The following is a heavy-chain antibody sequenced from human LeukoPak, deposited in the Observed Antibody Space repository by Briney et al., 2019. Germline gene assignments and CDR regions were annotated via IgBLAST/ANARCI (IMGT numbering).Heavy chain of an antibody. D-gene: IGHD2-2*01. J-gene: IGHJ4*02. CDR3: ARDWGTSGFDY. CDR2: ISYDGSNK. Sequence: GGSLRLSCAASGFTFDDYAMHWVRQAPGKGLEWVAVISYDGSNKYYADSVKGRFTISRDNSKNTLYLQMNSLRAEDTAVYYCARDWGTSGFDYWGQGTLVTVSS. V-gene: IGHV3-30*03. CDR1: GFTFDDYA.